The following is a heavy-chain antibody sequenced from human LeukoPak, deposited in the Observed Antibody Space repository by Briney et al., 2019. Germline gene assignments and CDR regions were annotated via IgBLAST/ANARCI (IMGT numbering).Heavy chain of an antibody. D-gene: IGHD6-19*01. J-gene: IGHJ4*02. CDR2: ISSSSSYI. Sequence: GGSLRLSCAASGFTFSSYSMNWVRQAPGKGLEWVSSISSSSSYIYYADSVKGRFTISRDNAKNSLYLQMNSLRAEDTAVYYCARGVGIALAGIYFDYWAQGTLVTVSS. CDR3: ARGVGIALAGIYFDY. CDR1: GFTFSSYS. V-gene: IGHV3-21*01.